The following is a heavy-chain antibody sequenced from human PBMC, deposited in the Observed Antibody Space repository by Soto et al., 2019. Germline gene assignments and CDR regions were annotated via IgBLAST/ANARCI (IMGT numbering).Heavy chain of an antibody. CDR3: ARDYYDSSGPWSYFDY. Sequence: GGSLRLSCAASGFTFSSYAMSWVRQAPGKGLEWVSAISGSGGSTYYADSVKGRFTISRDNSKNTLYLQMNSLRAEDTAVYYCARDYYDSSGPWSYFDYWGQGTLVTVSS. J-gene: IGHJ4*02. CDR1: GFTFSSYA. CDR2: ISGSGGST. D-gene: IGHD3-22*01. V-gene: IGHV3-23*01.